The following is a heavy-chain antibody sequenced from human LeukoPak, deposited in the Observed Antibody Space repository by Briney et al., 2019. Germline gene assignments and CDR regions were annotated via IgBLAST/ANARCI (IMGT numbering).Heavy chain of an antibody. Sequence: ASVTVSCTASGYTFTSYGISWVRQAPGQGLEWMGWISAYNGNTNYAQKLQGRVTITTDTSTSTAYMELRSLRSDDTAVYYCARVAAALNDAFDIWGQGTMVTVSS. CDR2: ISAYNGNT. D-gene: IGHD6-13*01. CDR1: GYTFTSYG. CDR3: ARVAAALNDAFDI. J-gene: IGHJ3*02. V-gene: IGHV1-18*01.